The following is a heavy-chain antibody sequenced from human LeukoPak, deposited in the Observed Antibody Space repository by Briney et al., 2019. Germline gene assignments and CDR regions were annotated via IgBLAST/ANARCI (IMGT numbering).Heavy chain of an antibody. Sequence: SQTLSLTCTVSGGSISSGDYYWSWIRQPPGKGLEWIGYIYYSGSTYYNPSLKSRVTISVDTSKDQFSLKLSSVTAADTAVHYCARAGKELDLDYWGQGTLVTVSS. CDR3: ARAGKELDLDY. CDR1: GGSISSGDYY. V-gene: IGHV4-30-4*08. D-gene: IGHD1-26*01. J-gene: IGHJ4*02. CDR2: IYYSGST.